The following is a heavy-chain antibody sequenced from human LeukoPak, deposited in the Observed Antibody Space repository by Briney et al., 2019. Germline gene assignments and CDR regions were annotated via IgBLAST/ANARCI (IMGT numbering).Heavy chain of an antibody. J-gene: IGHJ4*02. D-gene: IGHD6-19*01. Sequence: GGSLRLSCAASGFTFSNYGMFWVRQAPGTGLDWVAFIRYDGSNKYYADSVKGRFTISRDNSKNTLYLQMNSLRAEDTAVYYCAKDFSGRGLPDYWGQGTLVTVSS. CDR2: IRYDGSNK. CDR3: AKDFSGRGLPDY. CDR1: GFTFSNYG. V-gene: IGHV3-30*02.